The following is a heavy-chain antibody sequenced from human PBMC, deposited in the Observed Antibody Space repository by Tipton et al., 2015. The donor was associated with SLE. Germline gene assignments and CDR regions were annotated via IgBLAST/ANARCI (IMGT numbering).Heavy chain of an antibody. CDR2: IYYSGST. CDR3: ARLYGSGSYSDAFDI. D-gene: IGHD1-26*01. J-gene: IGHJ3*02. Sequence: TLSLTCAVSGYSISSGYYWGWFRQPPGKGLGWIGRIYYSGSTYYSPSLKSRVTISVDTSKNQFSLKLSSVTAADTAVYYCARLYGSGSYSDAFDIWGQGTMVTVSS. V-gene: IGHV4-38-2*01. CDR1: GYSISSGYY.